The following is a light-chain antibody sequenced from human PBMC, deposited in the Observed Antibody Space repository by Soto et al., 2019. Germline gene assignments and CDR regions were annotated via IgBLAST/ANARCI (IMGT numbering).Light chain of an antibody. CDR1: QSVNTRY. Sequence: EIVLTQSPGTLSLSPGERVTLSCRASQSVNTRYLAWYQQKPGQAPRLLIYGASSRATGIPDRFSGSVSGTDFTLTISRLEPEDFAMYYCQQYGRSPLTFGGGTKVEIK. CDR3: QQYGRSPLT. V-gene: IGKV3-20*01. J-gene: IGKJ4*01. CDR2: GAS.